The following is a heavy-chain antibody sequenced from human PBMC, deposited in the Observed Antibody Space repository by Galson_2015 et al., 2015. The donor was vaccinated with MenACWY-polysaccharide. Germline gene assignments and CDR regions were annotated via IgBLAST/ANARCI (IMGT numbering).Heavy chain of an antibody. D-gene: IGHD2-15*01. CDR3: ASRLPQVVIGGYGYGMDV. CDR1: GDSITSGGYF. V-gene: IGHV4-30-2*03. CDR2: ISYSGST. J-gene: IGHJ6*02. Sequence: TLSLTCTVSGDSITSGGYFWSWIRQHPGKGLEWIGTISYSGSTYYNPSLKSRVTISVDTSKNQFSLKLSSVTAADTAVYYCASRLPQVVIGGYGYGMDVWGQGTTVTVS.